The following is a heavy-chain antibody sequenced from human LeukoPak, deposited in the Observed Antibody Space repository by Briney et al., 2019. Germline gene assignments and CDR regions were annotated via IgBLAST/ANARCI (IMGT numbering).Heavy chain of an antibody. V-gene: IGHV3-7*01. CDR1: GFTFSSYW. CDR2: IMQDGSAK. J-gene: IGHJ6*02. D-gene: IGHD2-2*01. Sequence: GGSLKLSCAASGFTFSSYWMSWVRQAPGKGLEWVANIMQDGSAKYNVDSVKGRFTISKDNAKNSLYLQMNSLRAEDTAVYYCARDQIPTTKYYGMDVWGQGTTVTVSS. CDR3: ARDQIPTTKYYGMDV.